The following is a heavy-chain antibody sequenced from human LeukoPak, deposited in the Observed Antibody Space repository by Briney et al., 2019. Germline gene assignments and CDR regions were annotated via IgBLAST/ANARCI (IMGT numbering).Heavy chain of an antibody. Sequence: VGSLRLSCEASGFTFSSYAMSWVRQAPGKGLEWVSAISGSGGSTYYADSVKGRFTISRDNSKNTLYLQMNSLRAEDTAVYYCAADPYVWGAARWFDPWGQGTLVTVSS. CDR1: GFTFSSYA. V-gene: IGHV3-23*01. CDR2: ISGSGGST. J-gene: IGHJ5*02. CDR3: AADPYVWGAARWFDP. D-gene: IGHD3-16*01.